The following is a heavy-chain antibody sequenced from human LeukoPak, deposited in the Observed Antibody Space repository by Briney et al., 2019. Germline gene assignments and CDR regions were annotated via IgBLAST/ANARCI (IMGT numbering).Heavy chain of an antibody. CDR2: IYCSGST. CDR3: ARDSSGWSGGYYYYYMDV. Sequence: PSETLSLTCTVSGGSISSYYWSWIRQPPGKGLEWIGYIYCSGSTNYNPSLKSRVTISVDTSKNQFSLKLSSVTAAATAVYYCARDSSGWSGGYYYYYMDVWGKGTTVTVSS. V-gene: IGHV4-59*01. CDR1: GGSISSYY. J-gene: IGHJ6*03. D-gene: IGHD6-19*01.